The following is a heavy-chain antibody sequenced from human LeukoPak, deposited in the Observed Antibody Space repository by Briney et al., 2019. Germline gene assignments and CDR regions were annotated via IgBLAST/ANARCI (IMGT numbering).Heavy chain of an antibody. J-gene: IGHJ4*02. CDR3: ARAPSRSYALFDY. CDR2: IYHSGST. Sequence: PSETLSLTCTVSGVSISSGDYYWSCIRQPPGKGLEWIGYIYHSGSTYYNPSLKSRVTISVDTSKNQFSLKLSSVTAADTAVYYCARAPSRSYALFDYWGQGTLVTVSS. V-gene: IGHV4-30-4*01. CDR1: GVSISSGDYY. D-gene: IGHD2-2*01.